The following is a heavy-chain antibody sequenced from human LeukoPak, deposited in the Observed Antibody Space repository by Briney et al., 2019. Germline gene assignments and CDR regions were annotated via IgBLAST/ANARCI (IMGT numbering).Heavy chain of an antibody. D-gene: IGHD3-22*01. J-gene: IGHJ4*02. CDR2: IRSKTYGGTT. V-gene: IGHV3-49*04. CDR3: TKGSSGPYDY. Sequence: GGSLRLSCTASGFTFGDYAMSWVRQAPGKGLEWVGFIRSKTYGGTTEYAASVKGRFTISRDDSKSIAYLQMNSLKTDDTAVYYCTKGSSGPYDYWGQGTLVTVSS. CDR1: GFTFGDYA.